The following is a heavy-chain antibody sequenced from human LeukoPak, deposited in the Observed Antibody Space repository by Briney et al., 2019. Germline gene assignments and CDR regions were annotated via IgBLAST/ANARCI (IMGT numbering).Heavy chain of an antibody. CDR1: GGSISSSNW. Sequence: SETLSLTCAVSGGSISSSNWWSWVRQPPGKGLEWIGEIYHSGSTNYNPSLKSRVTISVDKSKNQFSLKLSSVTAADTAVYYCARVDFWSGSAGFDPWGQGTLVTVSS. J-gene: IGHJ5*02. V-gene: IGHV4-4*02. D-gene: IGHD3-3*01. CDR3: ARVDFWSGSAGFDP. CDR2: IYHSGST.